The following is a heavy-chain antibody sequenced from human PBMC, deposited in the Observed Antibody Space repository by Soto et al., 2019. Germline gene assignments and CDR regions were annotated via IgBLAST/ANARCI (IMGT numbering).Heavy chain of an antibody. CDR1: DASISSNYY. D-gene: IGHD5-18*01. Sequence: SETLCLTCQVSDASISSNYYWGWLRQTQGKGLEWIASIYSSGTTFYNPSLKSRVTMSIDTSKNELYLQLSSVTAADTAVFYCATRRGYSPGDYLDSWGQGIMVTVSS. CDR3: ATRRGYSPGDYLDS. J-gene: IGHJ4*01. CDR2: IYSSGTT. V-gene: IGHV4-39*01.